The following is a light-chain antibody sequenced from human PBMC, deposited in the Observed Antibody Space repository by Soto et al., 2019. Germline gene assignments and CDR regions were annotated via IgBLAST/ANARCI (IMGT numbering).Light chain of an antibody. Sequence: QSALTQPASVSGSPGQSVTISCTGTSTDVGAYNYVSWYQQYPGKAPKLMIYDVSHRPSGVSNRFSGSKSGTTASLTIAGLHADDDAYYYCCTYTSSSTLLFGGGTKLTVL. J-gene: IGLJ2*01. CDR1: STDVGAYNY. CDR2: DVS. V-gene: IGLV2-14*01. CDR3: CTYTSSSTLL.